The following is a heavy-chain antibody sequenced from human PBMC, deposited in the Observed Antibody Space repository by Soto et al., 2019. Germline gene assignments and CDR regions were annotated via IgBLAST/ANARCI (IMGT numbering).Heavy chain of an antibody. V-gene: IGHV2-5*02. J-gene: IGHJ2*01. D-gene: IGHD3-16*01. CDR3: ARRRRSPLTGGLGWYFDL. Sequence: QITFEESGPTLVKPTQTLTLTCSFSGFSLNIADVGGGWIRQSPGKALEWLALISGDESKHYSPSLKSRHAVTRDTSKNQVVVTMTNMDPTDTGTYFCARRRRSPLTGGLGWYFDLGGSGTLVTVSS. CDR1: GFSLNIADVG. CDR2: ISGDESK.